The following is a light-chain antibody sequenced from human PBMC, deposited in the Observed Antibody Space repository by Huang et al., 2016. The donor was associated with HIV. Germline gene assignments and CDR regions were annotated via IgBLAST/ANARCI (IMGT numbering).Light chain of an antibody. CDR3: QQYSSWRT. CDR1: QTITNW. J-gene: IGKJ1*01. V-gene: IGKV1-5*03. CDR2: KAS. Sequence: DIQMTQSLSTLSASVGDRVTITCRDSQTITNWLAWNQQKPGKAPKRLIYKASTVETGVPSRFSGSGSGTEFTLTINSMQPDDFATYYCQQYSSWRTFGQGTKVE.